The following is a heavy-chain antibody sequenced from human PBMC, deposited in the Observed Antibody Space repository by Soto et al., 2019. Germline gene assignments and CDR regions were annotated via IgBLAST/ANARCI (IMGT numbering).Heavy chain of an antibody. Sequence: EVQLVESGGGLVQPGGSLKLSCAASGFTFSGSAMHWVRQASGKGLEWVGRIRDKANSYATAYTASVKGRFTISRDESKNTAYLQMISLKTEDTAVYYCTRLYCGGDCDFDSWGQGTLVTVSS. CDR3: TRLYCGGDCDFDS. CDR2: IRDKANSYAT. J-gene: IGHJ4*02. CDR1: GFTFSGSA. V-gene: IGHV3-73*02. D-gene: IGHD2-21*02.